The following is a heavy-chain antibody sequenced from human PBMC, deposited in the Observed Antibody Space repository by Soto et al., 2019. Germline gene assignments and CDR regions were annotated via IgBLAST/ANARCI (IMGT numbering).Heavy chain of an antibody. D-gene: IGHD3-9*01. V-gene: IGHV3-23*01. CDR2: ISGSGGST. CDR1: GFTFSSYA. J-gene: IGHJ4*02. Sequence: GGSLRLSCAASGFTFSSYAMSWVRQAPGKGLEWVSAISGSGGSTYYADSVKGRFTISRDNSKNTLYLQMNSLRAEDTAVYYCAKGPQRYIDWLLYAKFDYWGQGTLVTVSS. CDR3: AKGPQRYIDWLLYAKFDY.